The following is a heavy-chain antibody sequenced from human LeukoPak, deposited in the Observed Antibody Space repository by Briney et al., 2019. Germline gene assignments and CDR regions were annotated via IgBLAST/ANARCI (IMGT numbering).Heavy chain of an antibody. J-gene: IGHJ4*02. CDR3: AKDMNSYGSGSSYNPWGPFDS. V-gene: IGHV3-9*01. Sequence: GRSLRLSCAASGLTLDNFAMHGARKAPGRGLEWVSGMAWNGGKTGFADSVKGRFTISRDNAENSLSLQMNSLTPEDTAFYFCAKDMNSYGSGSSYNPWGPFDSWGQGTLVTVSS. D-gene: IGHD3-10*01. CDR2: MAWNGGKT. CDR1: GLTLDNFA.